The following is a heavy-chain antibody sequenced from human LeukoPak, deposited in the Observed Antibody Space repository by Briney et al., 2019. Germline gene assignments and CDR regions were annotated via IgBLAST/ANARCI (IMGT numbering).Heavy chain of an antibody. Sequence: GGSLRPSCAASGLTFSSHWMHWVRQAPRKGLVWVSRITNDGSSTTYADSVKGRFTISRDNAKNSLYLQMNSLGAEDTAVYYCARGSEWELLSCDYWGQGTPVTVSS. CDR3: ARGSEWELLSCDY. D-gene: IGHD1-26*01. V-gene: IGHV3-74*01. J-gene: IGHJ4*02. CDR2: ITNDGSST. CDR1: GLTFSSHW.